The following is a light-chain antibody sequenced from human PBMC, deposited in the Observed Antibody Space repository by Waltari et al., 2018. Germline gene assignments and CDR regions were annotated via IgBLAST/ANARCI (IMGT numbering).Light chain of an antibody. CDR3: QQYYNSPST. CDR2: WAS. V-gene: IGKV4-1*01. Sequence: DFVMTQSPDSLAVSLVERAFINCKSSQSVFSRANFKNYLAWYQQRPGQPPNLLIYWASTRASGVPDRFVGSQSGSDFTLTINNLQPEDAGIYYCQQYYNSPSTFGQGTRLEIK. J-gene: IGKJ1*01. CDR1: QSVFSRANFKNY.